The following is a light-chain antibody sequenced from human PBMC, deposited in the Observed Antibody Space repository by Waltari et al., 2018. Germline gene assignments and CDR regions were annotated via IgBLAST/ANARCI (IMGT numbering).Light chain of an antibody. CDR2: DFS. J-gene: IGLJ3*02. Sequence: QSALTQPRSVSGSPGQSVTISCTGTSSDVGGYNYVSWYPQHPGKAPKPMIYDFSKRPSGVPDRFSGSKSGNTASLTISGLQAEDEADYYCCSYAGSYTWVFGGGTKLTVL. CDR3: CSYAGSYTWV. CDR1: SSDVGGYNY. V-gene: IGLV2-11*01.